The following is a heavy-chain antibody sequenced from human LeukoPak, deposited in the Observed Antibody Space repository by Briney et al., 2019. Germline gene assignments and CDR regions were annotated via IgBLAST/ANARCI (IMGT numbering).Heavy chain of an antibody. CDR3: ARPYYYGSGNLGP. CDR1: GGFFSGYY. CDR2: INHSGST. D-gene: IGHD3-10*01. Sequence: SETLSLTCAVYGGFFSGYYWSWIRQPPGKGLEWIGEINHSGSTNYNPSLKSRVTISVDTSKNQFSLKLSSVTAADTAVYYCARPYYYGSGNLGPWGQGTLVTVSS. V-gene: IGHV4-34*01. J-gene: IGHJ5*02.